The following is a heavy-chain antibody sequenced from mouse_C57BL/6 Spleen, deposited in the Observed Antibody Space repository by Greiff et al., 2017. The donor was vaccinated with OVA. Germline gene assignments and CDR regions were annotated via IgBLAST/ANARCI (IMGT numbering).Heavy chain of an antibody. CDR1: GFTFTDYY. CDR2: IRNKANGYTT. Sequence: EVKLVESGGGLVQPGGSLSLFCAASGFTFTDYYMSWVRQPPGKALEWLGFIRNKANGYTTEYSASVKGRFTISRDNSQSILYLQMNALRAEDSATYYCARWDDYYFDYWGQGTTLTVSS. J-gene: IGHJ2*01. CDR3: ARWDDYYFDY. D-gene: IGHD2-4*01. V-gene: IGHV7-3*01.